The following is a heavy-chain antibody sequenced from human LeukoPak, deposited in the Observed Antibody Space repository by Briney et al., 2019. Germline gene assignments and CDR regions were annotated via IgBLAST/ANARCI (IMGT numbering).Heavy chain of an antibody. Sequence: GGSLRLSCAASGFTFSSYWMSWVRQAPGKGLEWVSVIYSGGSTYYADSVKGRFTISRDNSKNTLYLQMNSLRAEDTAVYYCAREEVYRDAFDIWGQGTMVTVSS. D-gene: IGHD1-14*01. V-gene: IGHV3-66*01. CDR1: GFTFSSYW. CDR3: AREEVYRDAFDI. CDR2: IYSGGST. J-gene: IGHJ3*02.